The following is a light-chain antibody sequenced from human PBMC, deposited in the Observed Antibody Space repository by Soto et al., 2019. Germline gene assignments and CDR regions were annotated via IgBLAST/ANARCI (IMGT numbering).Light chain of an antibody. Sequence: EIVLTQSPGTLSLSPGESATLSCRAGHSLSSNYLAWYQQNPGQPPMLLIYGTSSRATGIPDRFSGSGAGTDFTLTISRLEPEDFGVYYCQQYDASPYTFGQGTKPEIK. V-gene: IGKV3-20*01. CDR2: GTS. J-gene: IGKJ2*01. CDR1: HSLSSNY. CDR3: QQYDASPYT.